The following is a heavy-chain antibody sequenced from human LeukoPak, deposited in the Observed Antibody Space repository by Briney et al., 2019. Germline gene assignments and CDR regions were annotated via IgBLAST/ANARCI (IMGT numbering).Heavy chain of an antibody. Sequence: SETLSLTCSVSGGSISSYYWSWIRQSAGKGLEWIGRIYTSGSTNYNPSLKSRVTMSVDTSKNQFSLKLSSVTAADTAVYYCARAAIMQKDAFDIWGQGTMVTVSS. J-gene: IGHJ3*02. D-gene: IGHD2-21*02. CDR1: GGSISSYY. V-gene: IGHV4-4*07. CDR2: IYTSGST. CDR3: ARAAIMQKDAFDI.